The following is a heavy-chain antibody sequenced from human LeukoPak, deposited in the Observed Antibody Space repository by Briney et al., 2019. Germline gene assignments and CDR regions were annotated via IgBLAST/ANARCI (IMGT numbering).Heavy chain of an antibody. D-gene: IGHD6-13*01. CDR3: ARDSSSWYMDY. Sequence: SETLSLTCTVSGGSISSSSYYWGWIRQPPGKGLEWIGSIYYSGSTYYNPSLKSRVTISVDTSKNQFSLKLSSVTAADTAVYYCARDSSSWYMDYWGQGTLVTVSS. V-gene: IGHV4-39*07. CDR2: IYYSGST. J-gene: IGHJ4*02. CDR1: GGSISSSSYY.